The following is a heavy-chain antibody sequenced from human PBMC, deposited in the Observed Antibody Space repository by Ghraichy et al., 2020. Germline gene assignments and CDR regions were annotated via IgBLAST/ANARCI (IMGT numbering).Heavy chain of an antibody. CDR1: GFTVSSNY. Sequence: GESLNISCAASGFTVSSNYMSWVRQAPGKGLEWVSVIYSGGSTYYADSVKGRFTISRDNSKNTLYLQMNSLRAEDTAVYYCASTPFYSSSWFFDYWGQGTLVTVSS. CDR2: IYSGGST. J-gene: IGHJ4*02. V-gene: IGHV3-66*01. D-gene: IGHD6-13*01. CDR3: ASTPFYSSSWFFDY.